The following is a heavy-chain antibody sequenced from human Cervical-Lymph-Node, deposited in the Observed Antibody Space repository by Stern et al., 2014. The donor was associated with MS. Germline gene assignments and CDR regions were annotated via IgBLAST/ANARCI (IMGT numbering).Heavy chain of an antibody. J-gene: IGHJ4*02. Sequence: MQLVQSGGGLVQPGGSLRLSCAASGFTFSSYWMHWVRQVPGKGLVWVSRINHDGSSTDYADSVKGRFTISRDNAKNTLYLQMNSLRAEDTAVYFCAMPVVPTAYWGQGTLVTVSS. CDR1: GFTFSSYW. V-gene: IGHV3-74*02. D-gene: IGHD3-22*01. CDR2: INHDGSST. CDR3: AMPVVPTAY.